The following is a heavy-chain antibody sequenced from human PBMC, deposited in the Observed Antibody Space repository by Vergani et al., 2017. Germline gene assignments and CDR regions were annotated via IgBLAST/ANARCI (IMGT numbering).Heavy chain of an antibody. D-gene: IGHD6-19*01. Sequence: EVQLVESGGVVVQPGGSLRLSCAASGFTFDDYAMHWVRQAPGKGLEWVSLISWDGGSTYYADSVKGRFTNSRDNSKNSLYLQMNSLRAEDTALYYCARGSSGLVQVGGIDYWGQGTLVTVSS. CDR3: ARGSSGLVQVGGIDY. CDR1: GFTFDDYA. J-gene: IGHJ4*02. V-gene: IGHV3-43D*03. CDR2: ISWDGGST.